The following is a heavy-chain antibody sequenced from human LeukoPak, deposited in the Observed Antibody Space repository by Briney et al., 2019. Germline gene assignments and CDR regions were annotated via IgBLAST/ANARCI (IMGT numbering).Heavy chain of an antibody. V-gene: IGHV4-34*01. J-gene: IGHJ2*01. CDR3: ARAAPSIAVAGTSRWYFDL. CDR1: GGSFSGYY. CDR2: INHSGST. Sequence: PSETLSLTCAVYGGSFSGYYWSWIRQPPGKGLEWIGEINHSGSTNYNPSLKSRVTISVDTSKNQFSLKLSSVTAADTAVYYCARAAPSIAVAGTSRWYFDLWGRGTLVTVSS. D-gene: IGHD6-19*01.